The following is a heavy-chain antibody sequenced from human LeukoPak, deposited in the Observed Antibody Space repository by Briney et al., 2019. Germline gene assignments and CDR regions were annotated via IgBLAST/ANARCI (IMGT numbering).Heavy chain of an antibody. J-gene: IGHJ6*02. CDR3: ARNNGMDV. V-gene: IGHV3-7*03. Sequence: PGGSLRPSCAASGFALSSHWMTWVRQVPGRGPEWVANVSRDGSETYYLDSVKGRFTISKDNAKNSLYLQMNSLRAEDTALYHCARNNGMDVWGQGTTVTVSS. CDR2: VSRDGSET. CDR1: GFALSSHW.